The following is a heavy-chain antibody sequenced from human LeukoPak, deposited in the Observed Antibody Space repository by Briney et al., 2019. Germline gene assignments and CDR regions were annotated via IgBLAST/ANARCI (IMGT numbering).Heavy chain of an antibody. J-gene: IGHJ4*02. D-gene: IGHD6-19*01. CDR2: IYTSGST. V-gene: IGHV4-61*02. CDR3: ARDASGGWFDY. Sequence: PSETLSLTCTVSGGSISSGSYYWSWIRQPAGKGLEWIGRIYTSGSTNYNPSLKSRVTISVDTSKNQFSLQLNSVTPEDTAVYYCARDASGGWFDYWGQGTLVTVSS. CDR1: GGSISSGSYY.